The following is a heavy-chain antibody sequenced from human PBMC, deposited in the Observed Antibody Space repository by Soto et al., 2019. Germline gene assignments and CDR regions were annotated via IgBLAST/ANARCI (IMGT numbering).Heavy chain of an antibody. CDR1: GFTFSSYG. Sequence: XASLQLSCAASGFTFSSYGMHWVRQAPGKGLEWVAVISYDGSNKYYADSVKGRFTISRDNSKNTLYLQMNSLRAEDTAVYYCVCSGSYSDYWGQGTLVTVSS. D-gene: IGHD1-26*01. CDR3: VCSGSYSDY. V-gene: IGHV3-30*03. J-gene: IGHJ4*02. CDR2: ISYDGSNK.